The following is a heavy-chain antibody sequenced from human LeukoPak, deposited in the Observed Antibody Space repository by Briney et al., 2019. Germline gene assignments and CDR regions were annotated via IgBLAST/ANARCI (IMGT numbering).Heavy chain of an antibody. CDR1: GFTFSNYV. D-gene: IGHD5-12*01. CDR2: IGTNGVEI. J-gene: IGHJ4*02. Sequence: GGSLRLSCVASGFTFSNYVMNWVRQAPGKGLEWVSGIGTNGVEIHYADPVKGRFTISRDNSRNTLYLQMHSLRAEDTAVYYCARVPPGWGYSRADYWGQGTLVTVSS. CDR3: ARVPPGWGYSRADY. V-gene: IGHV3-23*01.